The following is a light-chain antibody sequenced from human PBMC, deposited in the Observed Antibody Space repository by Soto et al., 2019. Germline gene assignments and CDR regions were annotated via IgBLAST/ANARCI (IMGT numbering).Light chain of an antibody. J-gene: IGKJ2*01. CDR2: GAS. CDR3: QHYGSSSEYT. CDR1: QSVISSY. V-gene: IGKV3-20*01. Sequence: EIVLTQSPGTLSLSPGERATLSCRASQSVISSYLAWYQQKPGQAPGLLIYGASSRATGIPDRFSGSGSGTDFTLTISRLEPEDFAVYYWQHYGSSSEYTFGQGTKLEIK.